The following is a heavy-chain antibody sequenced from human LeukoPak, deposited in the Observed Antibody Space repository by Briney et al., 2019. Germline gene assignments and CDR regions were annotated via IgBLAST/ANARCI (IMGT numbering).Heavy chain of an antibody. CDR1: GYTFTSYG. V-gene: IGHV1-18*01. Sequence: ASVKVSCKASGYTFTSYGISWVRQAPGQGLEWMGWISAYNGNTNYAQKLQGRVTMTTDTSTSTAYMELRSPRSDDTAVYYCATGIAVFDAFDIWGQGTMVTVSS. D-gene: IGHD6-19*01. CDR2: ISAYNGNT. CDR3: ATGIAVFDAFDI. J-gene: IGHJ3*02.